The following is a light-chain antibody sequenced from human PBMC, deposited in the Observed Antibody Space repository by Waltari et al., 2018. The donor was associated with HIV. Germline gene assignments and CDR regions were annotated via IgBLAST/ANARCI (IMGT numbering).Light chain of an antibody. CDR1: SGHSYYA. V-gene: IGLV4-69*01. J-gene: IGLJ2*01. Sequence: QPVVTRSPSAAASLGASVKLTCTLSSGHSYYAIPRHQQHPQQGPRYLLGLNNDGRHYKGDGIPDRFSGSSSGAERYLIISSLQSGDEADYYCQTWDTGIIIFGGGTKLTVL. CDR3: QTWDTGIII. CDR2: LNNDGRH.